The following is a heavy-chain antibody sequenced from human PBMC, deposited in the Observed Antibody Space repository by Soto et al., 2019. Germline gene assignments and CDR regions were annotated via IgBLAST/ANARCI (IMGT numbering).Heavy chain of an antibody. V-gene: IGHV4-39*01. J-gene: IGHJ4*02. CDR2: IYYSGST. Sequence: SETLSLTCTVSCGSISSSSYYWGLIRQPPGKGLEWIGSIYYSGSTYYNTSLKSRVTISVDTSKNQFSLKLSSVTAADTAVYYCARRSIAAAGIGYWGQGTLVTVSS. D-gene: IGHD6-13*01. CDR1: CGSISSSSYY. CDR3: ARRSIAAAGIGY.